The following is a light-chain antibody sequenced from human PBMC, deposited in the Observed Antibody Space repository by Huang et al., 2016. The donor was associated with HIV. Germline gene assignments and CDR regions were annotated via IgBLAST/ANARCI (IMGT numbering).Light chain of an antibody. Sequence: EIVLTQSPATLSLSPGERATLTCGASQSVGGYLAWYQQKPGQAPRLLIYDTSTRATGIPARFSGSGSETDFTLTISSLEPEDFAVYYCQQPGSFGQGTKVDIK. V-gene: IGKV3-11*01. CDR3: QQPGS. J-gene: IGKJ2*01. CDR2: DTS. CDR1: QSVGGY.